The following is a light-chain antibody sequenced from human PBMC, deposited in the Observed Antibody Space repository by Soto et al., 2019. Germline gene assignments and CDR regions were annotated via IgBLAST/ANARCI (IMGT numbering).Light chain of an antibody. CDR1: SSDVGSYNL. CDR2: EGS. J-gene: IGLJ2*01. CDR3: CSYAGSVV. V-gene: IGLV2-23*01. Sequence: QSVLTQPPSVSGAPGQRVTISCTGSSSDVGSYNLVSWYQQHPGKAPKLMIYEGSKRPSGVSNRFSGSKSGNTASLTISGLQAEDEADYYCCSYAGSVVFGGGTKVTVL.